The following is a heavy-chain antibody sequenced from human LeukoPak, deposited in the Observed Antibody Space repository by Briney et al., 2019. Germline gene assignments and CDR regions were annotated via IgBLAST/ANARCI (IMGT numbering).Heavy chain of an antibody. CDR3: ARGLATGSLGAFDI. D-gene: IGHD2-8*02. Sequence: SETLSLTCTVSGGSIGSYFWTWIRQPPGEGLEWIGYIYYNGSTNYNPSLKSRVTISVDTSKNQFSLKLSSLTAADTAVYYCARGLATGSLGAFDIWGQGTMVTVSS. V-gene: IGHV4-59*01. J-gene: IGHJ3*02. CDR2: IYYNGST. CDR1: GGSIGSYF.